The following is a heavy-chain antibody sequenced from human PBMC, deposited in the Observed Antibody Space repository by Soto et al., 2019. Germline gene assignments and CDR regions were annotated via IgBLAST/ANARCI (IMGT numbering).Heavy chain of an antibody. J-gene: IGHJ6*02. Sequence: SETLSLTCTVSVGSISGNYWNWIRQPPGKGLEWIGYIYHNGITSYSPSLKSRVSISLDTSKNQFSLKLSSVTAADTAVYYCARDSPRTAVFGPFYYFTMDVWGPGTTVTVSS. CDR3: ARDSPRTAVFGPFYYFTMDV. CDR2: IYHNGIT. V-gene: IGHV4-59*01. D-gene: IGHD3-3*01. CDR1: VGSISGNY.